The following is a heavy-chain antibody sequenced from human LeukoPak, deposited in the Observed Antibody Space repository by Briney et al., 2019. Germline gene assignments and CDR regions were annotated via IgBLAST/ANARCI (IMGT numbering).Heavy chain of an antibody. CDR2: ISAYNGNT. CDR3: ATYPVVGPFYGSGDAFDI. V-gene: IGHV1-18*01. CDR1: GYTFTSYG. Sequence: GASVKVSCKASGYTFTSYGISWVRQAPGQGLEWMGWISAYNGNTNYAQKLQGRVTMTTDTSTSTAYMELSSLRSEDTAVYYCATYPVVGPFYGSGDAFDIWGQGTMVTVSS. D-gene: IGHD3-10*01. J-gene: IGHJ3*02.